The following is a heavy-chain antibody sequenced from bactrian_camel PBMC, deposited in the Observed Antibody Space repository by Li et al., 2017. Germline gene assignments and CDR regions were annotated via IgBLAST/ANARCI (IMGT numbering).Heavy chain of an antibody. CDR2: IDGHGVT. CDR1: GGTISSYC. J-gene: IGHJ4*01. D-gene: IGHD2*01. Sequence: HAQLVESGGGSVQAGGSLRLSCVASGGTISSYCMSWFRQAPGKEREGVANIDGHGVTRYADSVKERFTISHDAAKNTLYLQMNSLKPEDTAMYTCGIRGPLHYGGYWYEFQILGQGTQVTVS. V-gene: IGHV3S26*01.